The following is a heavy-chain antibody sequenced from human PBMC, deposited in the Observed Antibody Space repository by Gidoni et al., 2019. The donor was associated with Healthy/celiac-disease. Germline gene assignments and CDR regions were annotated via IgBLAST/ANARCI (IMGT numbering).Heavy chain of an antibody. CDR1: GFTFSSYA. V-gene: IGHV3-30*04. Sequence: QVQLVESGGGVVQPGRSLRLSCAPSGFTFSSYAMHWVRQAPGKGLEWVAVISYDGRNKYYADSVKGRFTISRDNSKNTLYLQMNSLRAEDTAVYYCARDTTVVNYYGMDVWGQGTTVTVSS. CDR3: ARDTTVVNYYGMDV. CDR2: ISYDGRNK. J-gene: IGHJ6*02. D-gene: IGHD4-17*01.